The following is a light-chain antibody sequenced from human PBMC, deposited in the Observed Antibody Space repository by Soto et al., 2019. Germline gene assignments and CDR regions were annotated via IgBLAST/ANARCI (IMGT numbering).Light chain of an antibody. CDR2: AVS. J-gene: IGLJ1*01. CDR3: ISYTDRQSYL. V-gene: IGLV2-14*03. CDR1: SSDIGSYNH. Sequence: QSALAQPASVSGSPGQSITISCSGTSSDIGSYNHVAWYQQFPGKSPKLMIYAVSDRPSGVSDRLSGSKSGITASLTISGLQTEDEADYYCISYTDRQSYLFGTGTKVTVL.